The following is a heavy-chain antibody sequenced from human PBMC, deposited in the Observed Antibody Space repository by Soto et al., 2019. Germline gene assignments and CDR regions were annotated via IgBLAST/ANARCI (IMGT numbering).Heavy chain of an antibody. CDR3: AHRLCDSSCYWDVGYYDY. V-gene: IGHV2-5*02. Sequence: SGPTLVNPTQTLTLTCTFSGFSLSTSGVGMSWVRQPPGKGLECLGIIYWDDDKRYSPSLKSRLTITKDTAKNQVVLTMTNMDPVDTATYYYAHRLCDSSCYWDVGYYDYWGQGTLVTVSS. CDR1: GFSLSTSGVG. CDR2: IYWDDDK. D-gene: IGHD3-22*01. J-gene: IGHJ4*02.